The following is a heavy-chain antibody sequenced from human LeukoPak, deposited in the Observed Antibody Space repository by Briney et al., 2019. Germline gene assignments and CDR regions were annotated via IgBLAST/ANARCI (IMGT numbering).Heavy chain of an antibody. J-gene: IGHJ6*03. D-gene: IGHD6-13*01. CDR2: IYTSGST. V-gene: IGHV4-61*02. CDR1: GGSISSGSYY. Sequence: PSETLSLTCTVSGGSISSGSYYWRWIRQPAGTGLEWIGRIYTSGSTNYNPSLKSRVTISVDTSKNQFSLKLSSVTAADTAVYYCARVGSSSWYNYYYYYMDVWGKGTTVTVSS. CDR3: ARVGSSSWYNYYYYYMDV.